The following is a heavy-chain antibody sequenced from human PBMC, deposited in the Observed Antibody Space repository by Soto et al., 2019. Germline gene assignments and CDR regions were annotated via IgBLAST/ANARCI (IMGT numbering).Heavy chain of an antibody. CDR2: ISFDGSNQ. Sequence: QVQLVESGGGVVQPGRSLRLSCAASEFTFSSYAMHWVRQAPGKGLEWVAVISFDGSNQHYGDSVKGRFTISRDNSNNTLYLQLNSLRVEDTAVYYCARDRVVAGIGDVDYWGQGTLVTVSS. J-gene: IGHJ4*02. V-gene: IGHV3-30-3*01. D-gene: IGHD6-19*01. CDR1: EFTFSSYA. CDR3: ARDRVVAGIGDVDY.